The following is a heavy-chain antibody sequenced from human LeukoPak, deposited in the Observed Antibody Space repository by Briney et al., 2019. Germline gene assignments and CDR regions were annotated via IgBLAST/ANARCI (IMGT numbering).Heavy chain of an antibody. CDR3: ARHPTHYYYYGMDV. CDR2: IYYSGST. Sequence: SETLSLTCTVSGGSIGSSSYYWGWIRQPPGKGLEWIGSIYYSGSTYYNPSLKSRVTISVDTSKNQSSLKLSSVTAADTAVYYCARHPTHYYYYGMDVWGQGTTVTVSS. J-gene: IGHJ6*02. V-gene: IGHV4-39*01. CDR1: GGSIGSSSYY.